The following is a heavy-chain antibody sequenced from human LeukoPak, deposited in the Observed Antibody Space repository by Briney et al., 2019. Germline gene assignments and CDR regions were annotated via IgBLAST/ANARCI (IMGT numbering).Heavy chain of an antibody. CDR1: GFTFSSYG. CDR3: AKASAHKYYYDSSGYGGVLAPFDY. Sequence: GGSLRLSCAASGFTFSSYGMHWVRQAPGKGLEWVAVISYDGSNKYYADSVKGRFTISRDNSKNTLYLQMNSLRAEDTAVYYCAKASAHKYYYDSSGYGGVLAPFDYWGQGTLVTVSS. V-gene: IGHV3-30*18. J-gene: IGHJ4*02. D-gene: IGHD3-22*01. CDR2: ISYDGSNK.